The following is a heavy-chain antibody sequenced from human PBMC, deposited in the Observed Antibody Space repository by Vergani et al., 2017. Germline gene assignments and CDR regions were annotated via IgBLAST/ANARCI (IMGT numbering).Heavy chain of an antibody. CDR2: ISYDGSNK. Sequence: QVQLVESGGGVVQPGRSLRLSCAASGFTFSSYAMHWVRQAPGKGLEGVAVISYDGSNKYYADSVKGRFTTSRDNSKNTLYLQMNSLRAEDTAVYYCARETSSPHDYWGQGTLVTVSS. J-gene: IGHJ4*02. CDR3: ARETSSPHDY. CDR1: GFTFSSYA. V-gene: IGHV3-30-3*01. D-gene: IGHD1-7*01.